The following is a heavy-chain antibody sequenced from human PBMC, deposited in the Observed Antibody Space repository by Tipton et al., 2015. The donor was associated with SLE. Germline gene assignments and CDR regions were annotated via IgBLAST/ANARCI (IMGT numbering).Heavy chain of an antibody. CDR1: GFTFSNYG. J-gene: IGHJ4*02. Sequence: QVQLVQSGGGVVQPGRSLRLSCAASGFTFSNYGMHWVRQAPGKGLEWVAVIWYDGSNKYYADSVKGRFTISRDNSKNTLYLQMNSLRAEDTAVYYCAKDTLGYCTGGVCFIFDYWGQGTLVTVSS. D-gene: IGHD2-8*02. V-gene: IGHV3-33*06. CDR3: AKDTLGYCTGGVCFIFDY. CDR2: IWYDGSNK.